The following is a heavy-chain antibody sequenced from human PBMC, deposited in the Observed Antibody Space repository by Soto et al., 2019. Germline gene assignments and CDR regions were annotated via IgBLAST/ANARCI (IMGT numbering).Heavy chain of an antibody. CDR3: ARDLRPGSSGPNYKYGMDV. CDR1: GFTFSSYG. Sequence: GGSLRLSCAASGFTFSSYGMHWVRQAPGKGLEWVAVIWYDGSNKYYADSVKGRFTISRDNSKNTLYLQMNSLRAEDTAVYYCARDLRPGSSGPNYKYGMDVWGQGTTVTVSS. CDR2: IWYDGSNK. D-gene: IGHD3-22*01. J-gene: IGHJ6*02. V-gene: IGHV3-33*01.